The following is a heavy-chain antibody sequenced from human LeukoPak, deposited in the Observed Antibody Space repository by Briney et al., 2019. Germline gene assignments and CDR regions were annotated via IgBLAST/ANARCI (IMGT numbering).Heavy chain of an antibody. D-gene: IGHD3-22*01. CDR1: GFNFRDHW. Sequence: PGGSLRLSCAVSGFNFRDHWMDWVRQAPGKGLEWVSSISSSSSYIYYADSVKGRFTISRDNAKNSLYLQMNSLRAEDTAVYYCARDYDSSGYYYVVWYYFDYWGQGTLVTVSS. CDR3: ARDYDSSGYYYVVWYYFDY. CDR2: ISSSSSYI. J-gene: IGHJ4*02. V-gene: IGHV3-21*01.